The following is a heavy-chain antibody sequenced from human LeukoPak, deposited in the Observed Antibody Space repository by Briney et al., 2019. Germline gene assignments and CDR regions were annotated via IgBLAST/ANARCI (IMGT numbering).Heavy chain of an antibody. CDR3: ARGDYGGDNWFDP. CDR2: IKEDGSEK. V-gene: IGHV3-7*02. D-gene: IGHD4-17*01. J-gene: IGHJ5*02. Sequence: AGGSLRLSCAASGFTFSLYWMSWVRQAPGKGLEWVADIKEDGSEKYYVDSVKGRFTISRDNAKNSLFLQMNSLRAEDTAVYYCARGDYGGDNWFDPWGQGTLVTVSS. CDR1: GFTFSLYW.